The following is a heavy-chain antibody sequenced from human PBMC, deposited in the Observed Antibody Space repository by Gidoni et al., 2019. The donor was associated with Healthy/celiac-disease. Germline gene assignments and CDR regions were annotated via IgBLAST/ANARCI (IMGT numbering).Heavy chain of an antibody. V-gene: IGHV1-18*01. J-gene: IGHJ5*02. CDR3: ARDTGYYDFWSGYSSKWFDP. Sequence: QVQLGQSGAEVKKPGASVKVSCKASGYTFTRSGISWVRQAPGQGLEWMGWISAYNGNTTYAQKLQGRVTMTTDTSTSTAYMELRSLRSDDTAVYYCARDTGYYDFWSGYSSKWFDPWGQGTLVTVSS. D-gene: IGHD3-3*01. CDR1: GYTFTRSG. CDR2: ISAYNGNT.